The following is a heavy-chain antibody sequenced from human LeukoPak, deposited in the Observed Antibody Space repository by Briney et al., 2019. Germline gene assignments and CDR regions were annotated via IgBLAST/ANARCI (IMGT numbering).Heavy chain of an antibody. CDR2: ISAYNGNT. V-gene: IGHV1-18*01. CDR1: GGTFSSYA. J-gene: IGHJ5*02. Sequence: ASEKVSCKASGGTFSSYAISWVRQAPGQGLEWMGWISAYNGNTNYAQKLQGRVTMTTDTSTSTAYMELRSLRSDDTAVYYCARTGANWFDPWGQGTLVTVSS. CDR3: ARTGANWFDP. D-gene: IGHD1-14*01.